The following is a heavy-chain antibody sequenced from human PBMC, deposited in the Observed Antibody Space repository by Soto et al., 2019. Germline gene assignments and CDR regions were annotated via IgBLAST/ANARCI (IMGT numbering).Heavy chain of an antibody. D-gene: IGHD3-10*01. CDR2: IYYSGST. CDR3: SRFPVVRGAYFDX. J-gene: IGHJ4*02. CDR1: GYSISRSNW. Sequence: PSETLSLTCAVSGYSISRSNWWGWIRQPPGKGLEWIGYIYYSGSTYYNPSLKSRVTMSVDTSKNQFSLKLSSVTAVDTAVYYCSRFPVVRGAYFDXWGQGPLVTVSS. V-gene: IGHV4-28*01.